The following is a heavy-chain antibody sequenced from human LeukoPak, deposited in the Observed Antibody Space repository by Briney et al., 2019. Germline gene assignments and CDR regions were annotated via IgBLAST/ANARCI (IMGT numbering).Heavy chain of an antibody. CDR2: IKQDGSEK. D-gene: IGHD4-23*01. CDR1: GFIFSSYW. V-gene: IGHV3-7*01. CDR3: ARDLVVTLDH. Sequence: PGGSLRLSCAASGFIFSSYWMSWVCQAPGKGLEWVANIKQDGSEKHYVDSVKGRFTISRDNAKNSLYLQMNSLRAEDTAVYYCARDLVVTLDHWGQGTLVTVSS. J-gene: IGHJ4*02.